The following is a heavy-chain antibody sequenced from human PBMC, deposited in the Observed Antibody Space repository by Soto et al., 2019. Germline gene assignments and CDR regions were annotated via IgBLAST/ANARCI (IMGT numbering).Heavy chain of an antibody. CDR2: IYYGGST. CDR3: ARVDCSSTSCYTGPYYYGMDV. D-gene: IGHD2-2*02. J-gene: IGHJ6*02. V-gene: IGHV4-31*03. CDR1: GGSISSGGYY. Sequence: SETLSLTCTVSGGSISSGGYYWSWIRQHPGKGLEWIGYIYYGGSTYYNPSLKSRVTISVDTSKNQFSLKLSSVTAADTAVYYCARVDCSSTSCYTGPYYYGMDVWGQGTTVTVSS.